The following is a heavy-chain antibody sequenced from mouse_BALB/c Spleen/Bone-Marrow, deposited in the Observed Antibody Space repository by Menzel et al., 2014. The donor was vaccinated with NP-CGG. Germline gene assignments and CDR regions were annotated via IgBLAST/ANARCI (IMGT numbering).Heavy chain of an antibody. CDR3: ARAAYRYDVTWFAY. CDR2: IWAGGST. CDR1: GFSLTSYG. D-gene: IGHD2-14*01. Sequence: VQLQQSGPGLVAPSQSLSITCTVSGFSLTSYGVHWVRQPPGKGLEWLGVIWAGGSTNYNSALMSRLSISKDNSKSQFFLKMNILQTDDTAIYYCARAAYRYDVTWFAYWGQGTLVTVSA. J-gene: IGHJ3*01. V-gene: IGHV2-9*02.